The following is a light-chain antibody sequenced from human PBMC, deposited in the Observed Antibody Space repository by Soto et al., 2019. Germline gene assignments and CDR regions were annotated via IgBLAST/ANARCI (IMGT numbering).Light chain of an antibody. CDR1: SSNIGAGYD. CDR3: QSYDSSLSGLV. J-gene: IGLJ1*01. V-gene: IGLV1-40*01. CDR2: GNS. Sequence: QSVLTQPPSVSGAPGQRVTLPCTGSSSNIGAGYDVHWYQQLPGTAPKLLIYGNSNRPSRVPDRFSVSKSGTSATLAITGLQAEDEADYYCQSYDSSLSGLVFGTGTKLTVL.